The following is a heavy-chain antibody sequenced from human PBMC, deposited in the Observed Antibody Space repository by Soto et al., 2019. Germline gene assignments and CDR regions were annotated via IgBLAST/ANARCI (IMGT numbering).Heavy chain of an antibody. Sequence: SVKVSCKASGGTFSSYAISWVRQAPGQGLEWMGGIIPIFGKANYALKFHGRVTITADESTSTAYMELSSLRSEDTAVYYCARSPVRIVPAARTYSPHFDYWGQGTLVTVSS. CDR3: ARSPVRIVPAARTYSPHFDY. CDR2: IIPIFGKA. J-gene: IGHJ4*02. CDR1: GGTFSSYA. V-gene: IGHV1-69*13. D-gene: IGHD2-2*01.